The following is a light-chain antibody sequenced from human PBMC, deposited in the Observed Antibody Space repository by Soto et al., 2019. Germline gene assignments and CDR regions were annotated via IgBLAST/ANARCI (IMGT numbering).Light chain of an antibody. CDR3: QQYNSYSLT. Sequence: DIQMTQSTSTLSASVGDRVTITCRASQSISSWLAWYQQKPGKAPKLLIYKASSLESGVPSRFSGSGSGTEFTLTISSLQPDDFATYYCQQYNSYSLTFGQGTRLEIK. J-gene: IGKJ5*01. V-gene: IGKV1-5*03. CDR1: QSISSW. CDR2: KAS.